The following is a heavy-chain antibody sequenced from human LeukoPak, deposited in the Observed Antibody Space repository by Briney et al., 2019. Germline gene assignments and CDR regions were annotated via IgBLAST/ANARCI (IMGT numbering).Heavy chain of an antibody. D-gene: IGHD7-27*01. Sequence: GSLRLSCAASGFTFSSYAMSWVRQTPGKGLEWVSCITPTSKTKYYADSVKGRFTISRDNAKNSLFLQMNSLRDGDTAVYYCARGRTGDFDYWGQGTLVTVSS. CDR3: ARGRTGDFDY. CDR2: ITPTSKTK. J-gene: IGHJ4*02. V-gene: IGHV3-48*02. CDR1: GFTFSSYA.